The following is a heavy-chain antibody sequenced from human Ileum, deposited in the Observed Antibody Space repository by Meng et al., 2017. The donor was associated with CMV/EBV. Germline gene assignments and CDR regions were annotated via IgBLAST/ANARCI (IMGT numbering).Heavy chain of an antibody. CDR2: ISNSGGST. CDR1: GFTFSTYA. J-gene: IGHJ6*02. D-gene: IGHD3-22*01. V-gene: IGHV3-23*01. Sequence: GGSLKISCAASGFTFSTYAMNWVRQAPGKGLEWVSGISNSGGSTYYADSVKGRFTISRDNSKKTLHLQINSLRAEDTAVYFCAKVPSIPNSSGYYYAKFYYGMDVWGQGTTVTVSS. CDR3: AKVPSIPNSSGYYYAKFYYGMDV.